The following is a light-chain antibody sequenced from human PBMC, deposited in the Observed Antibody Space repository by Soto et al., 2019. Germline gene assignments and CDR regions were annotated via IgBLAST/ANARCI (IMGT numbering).Light chain of an antibody. V-gene: IGLV2-14*01. J-gene: IGLJ3*02. CDR3: SSYRNTNPL. Sequence: QSALTQPASVSGSPGQSITISCTGTSSDVGAYSYVSWYQHHPGKAPRLLIYGVTNRPSGVSIRFSGSKSGNTASLTISGLQAEDEADYYCSSYRNTNPLFGGGTKLTVL. CDR2: GVT. CDR1: SSDVGAYSY.